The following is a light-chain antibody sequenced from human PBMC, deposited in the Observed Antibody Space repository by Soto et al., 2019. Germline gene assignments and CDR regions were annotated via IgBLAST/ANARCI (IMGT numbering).Light chain of an antibody. CDR1: QSINAR. Sequence: DIQMTQSPFTLSASVGDRVTITCRASQSINARLAWHQQKPGKAPEVLIYDASNLKSGVPSRFSGSGSGREFTLTISSLQPDDFATYYCQQYYTYPWTFGQGTEVEIK. V-gene: IGKV1-5*01. CDR2: DAS. CDR3: QQYYTYPWT. J-gene: IGKJ1*01.